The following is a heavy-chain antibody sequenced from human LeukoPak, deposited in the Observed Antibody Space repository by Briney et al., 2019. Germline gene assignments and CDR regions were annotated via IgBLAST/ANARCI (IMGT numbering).Heavy chain of an antibody. D-gene: IGHD4-17*01. V-gene: IGHV4-34*01. Sequence: RWEALSLTCAVYGGSFSDYYWSSIRQPPGKGLEWIGEIDHSGSTDYNPPHKSRVTISVDTSKHQFSLKLTSVAAADTAVYYCARRTVTTLGYFDLWGRGTLVTVSS. CDR3: ARRTVTTLGYFDL. CDR2: IDHSGST. J-gene: IGHJ2*01. CDR1: GGSFSDYY.